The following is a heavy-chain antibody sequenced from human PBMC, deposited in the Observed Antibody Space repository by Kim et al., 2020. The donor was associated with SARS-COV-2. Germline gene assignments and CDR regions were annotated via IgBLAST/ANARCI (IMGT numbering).Heavy chain of an antibody. J-gene: IGHJ2*01. CDR1: GFTFSSYA. CDR3: AREALVEAMIVVVRRWYFDL. V-gene: IGHV3-30-3*01. CDR2: ISYDGSNK. D-gene: IGHD3-22*01. Sequence: GGSLRLSCAASGFTFSSYAMHWVRQAPGKGLEWVAVISYDGSNKYYADSVKGRFTISRDNSKNTLYLQMNSLRAEDTAVYYCAREALVEAMIVVVRRWYFDLWGRGTLVTVSS.